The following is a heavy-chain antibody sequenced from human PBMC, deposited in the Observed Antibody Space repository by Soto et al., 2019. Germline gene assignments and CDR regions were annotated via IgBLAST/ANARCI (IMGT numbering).Heavy chain of an antibody. CDR1: GFTVSNNY. CDR3: ARDSRSGWYDY. Sequence: GGSLRLSCAASGFTVSNNYMSWVRQAPGKGLEWVSVIYSGGSTYYADSVKGRFTISRDNSKNTLYLQMNSLRVDDTAVYYCARDSRSGWYDYWGQGTLVTVYS. D-gene: IGHD6-19*01. CDR2: IYSGGST. J-gene: IGHJ4*02. V-gene: IGHV3-53*01.